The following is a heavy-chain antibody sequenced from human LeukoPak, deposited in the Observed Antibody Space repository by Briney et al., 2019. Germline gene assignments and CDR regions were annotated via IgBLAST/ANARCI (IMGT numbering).Heavy chain of an antibody. V-gene: IGHV1-2*02. D-gene: IGHD2-8*01. Sequence: GASVKVSCKASGYSLTGYYVHWVRQAPGQGLEWMGWINPNSGGTNYAQKFQGRVTMTRDTSISTAYLEVRRLKSDDTAVYFCARNSRWIMGSATTDYYYYGMDVWGQGTTVTVSS. CDR2: INPNSGGT. J-gene: IGHJ6*02. CDR3: ARNSRWIMGSATTDYYYYGMDV. CDR1: GYSLTGYY.